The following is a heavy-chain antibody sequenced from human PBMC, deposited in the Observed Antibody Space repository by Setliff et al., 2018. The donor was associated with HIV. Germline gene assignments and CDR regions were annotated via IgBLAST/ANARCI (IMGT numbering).Heavy chain of an antibody. D-gene: IGHD3-3*01. J-gene: IGHJ3*01. CDR1: GFRFSDYT. Sequence: PGGSLRLSCAPSGFRFSDYTMTWVRQAPGKGLECVSGISGSGDTIYYADSVKGRFTISRDNSKNILSLQMNSLRAEDTAVYYCARGNFGAAIRLQAFDLWGRGTKVTVSS. CDR3: ARGNFGAAIRLQAFDL. V-gene: IGHV3-23*01. CDR2: ISGSGDTI.